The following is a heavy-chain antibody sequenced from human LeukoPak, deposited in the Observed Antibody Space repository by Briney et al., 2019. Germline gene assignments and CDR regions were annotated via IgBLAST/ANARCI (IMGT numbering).Heavy chain of an antibody. J-gene: IGHJ5*02. Sequence: GGSLRLSCAASGFTFSNAWMSWVRQAPGKGLEWVGRIKSKTDGGTTDYAAPVKGRFTISRDDSKNTLYLQMNSLKTEDTAVYYCTTDLGILLWFGELLSPFDPWGQGTLVTASS. CDR1: GFTFSNAW. V-gene: IGHV3-15*01. CDR3: TTDLGILLWFGELLSPFDP. CDR2: IKSKTDGGTT. D-gene: IGHD3-10*01.